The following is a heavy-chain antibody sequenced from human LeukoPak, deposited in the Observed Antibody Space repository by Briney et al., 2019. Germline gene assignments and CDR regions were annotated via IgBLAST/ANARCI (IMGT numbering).Heavy chain of an antibody. J-gene: IGHJ4*01. V-gene: IGHV3-7*01. CDR3: ASTSYCSSTSCYWYYFDY. D-gene: IGHD2-2*01. Sequence: PGGSLRLSCAASGFTFSSYWMSWVRQAPGKGLEWVANIKQDGSEKYYVDSVKGRFTISRDNAKNSLYLQINSRTAEETAVYYCASTSYCSSTSCYWYYFDYWGQGTLVTVPS. CDR1: GFTFSSYW. CDR2: IKQDGSEK.